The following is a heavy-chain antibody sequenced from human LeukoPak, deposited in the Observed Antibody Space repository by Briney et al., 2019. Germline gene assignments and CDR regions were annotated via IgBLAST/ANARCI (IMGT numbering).Heavy chain of an antibody. Sequence: GGSLRLSCAASGFTFSTYAMNWVRQAPGKELEWVSSISGSGGSTYYADSVKGRFSISRDNFKNTVFLQMNSLRAEDMAVYYCAKDVQYSSGWSVHYWGQGTLVTVSS. CDR1: GFTFSTYA. D-gene: IGHD6-19*01. CDR2: ISGSGGST. V-gene: IGHV3-23*01. CDR3: AKDVQYSSGWSVHY. J-gene: IGHJ4*02.